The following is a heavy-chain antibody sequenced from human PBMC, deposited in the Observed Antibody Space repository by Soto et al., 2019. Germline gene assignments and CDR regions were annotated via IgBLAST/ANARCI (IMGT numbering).Heavy chain of an antibody. CDR3: ARVGIAVAGTYFDF. Sequence: EVQLVESGGGLVKPGGSLRLSCAASGFTFSSYSMNWVRQAPGKGLEWVSSISGGGTYIYYADSVKGRFTISRDNAKNSLDLHMNRLRAEDTAVYYCARVGIAVAGTYFDFWGQGILVTVSS. D-gene: IGHD6-19*01. CDR2: ISGGGTYI. CDR1: GFTFSSYS. J-gene: IGHJ4*02. V-gene: IGHV3-21*01.